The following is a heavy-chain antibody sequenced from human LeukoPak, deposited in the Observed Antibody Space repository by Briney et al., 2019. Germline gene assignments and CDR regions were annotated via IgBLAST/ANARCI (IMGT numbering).Heavy chain of an antibody. CDR3: ATSGIGYTYAAY. J-gene: IGHJ4*02. Sequence: GGSLRLSCAASGFTVSSNYTSWVRQAPGKGLEWVGRIKSKSRGETTDYAAPVKDRFTISRDDSKDTLYLQMNSLKTEDTAVYYCATSGIGYTYAAYWGQGTLVTVSS. D-gene: IGHD3-16*01. CDR2: IKSKSRGETT. V-gene: IGHV3-15*01. CDR1: GFTVSSNY.